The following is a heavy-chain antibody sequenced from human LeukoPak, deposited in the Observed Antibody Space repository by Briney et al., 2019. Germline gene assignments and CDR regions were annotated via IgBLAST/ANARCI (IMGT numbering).Heavy chain of an antibody. CDR2: IYYSGNT. D-gene: IGHD6-13*01. J-gene: IGHJ3*02. Sequence: PSETLSLTCTVSGASISFYYWSWIRQPPGKGLEWIGYIYYSGNTNYNPSLKSRVTMSIDTSKNHFSLNLNSVTAADTAIYYCALDSSGWSDDSFDIWGQGTMVTVSS. CDR3: ALDSSGWSDDSFDI. V-gene: IGHV4-59*01. CDR1: GASISFYY.